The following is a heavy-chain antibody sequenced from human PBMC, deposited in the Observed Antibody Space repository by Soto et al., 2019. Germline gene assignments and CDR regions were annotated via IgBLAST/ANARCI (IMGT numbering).Heavy chain of an antibody. CDR1: GGSISSYY. Sequence: LSLTCTVSGGSISSYYWSWIRQPAGKGLEWIGRIYTSGSTNYNPSLKSRVTMSVDTSKNQFSLKLSSVTAADTAVYYCARDGNYDSSGYYPFDIWGQGTMVTVSS. J-gene: IGHJ3*02. V-gene: IGHV4-4*07. CDR3: ARDGNYDSSGYYPFDI. CDR2: IYTSGST. D-gene: IGHD3-22*01.